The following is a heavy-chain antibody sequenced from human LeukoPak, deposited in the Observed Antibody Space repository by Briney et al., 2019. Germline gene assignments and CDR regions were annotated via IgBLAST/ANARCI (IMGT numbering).Heavy chain of an antibody. J-gene: IGHJ3*02. Sequence: GGSLRLSCAASGFTFSSYAMSWVRQAPGKGLEWVSAISGSGGSTYYADSMKGRFTISRDNSKNTLYLQMNSLRAEDTAVYYCAKERITMIVVVIPDAFDIWGQGTMVTVSS. CDR1: GFTFSSYA. V-gene: IGHV3-23*01. D-gene: IGHD3-22*01. CDR2: ISGSGGST. CDR3: AKERITMIVVVIPDAFDI.